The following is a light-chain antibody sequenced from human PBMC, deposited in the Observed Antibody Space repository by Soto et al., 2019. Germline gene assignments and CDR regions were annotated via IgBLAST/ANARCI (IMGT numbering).Light chain of an antibody. V-gene: IGKV1-33*01. CDR1: QNINNY. J-gene: IGKJ5*01. CDR3: QQYENIPT. CDR2: DAS. Sequence: DIQMTQSPSSLSASVGDRVTITCQASQNINNYLNWYQQKPGRAPNLLIYDASNLEAGVPSRFRGSGSGTDSTFTISRLKPEDIATYYCQQYENIPTFGQGTRLEIK.